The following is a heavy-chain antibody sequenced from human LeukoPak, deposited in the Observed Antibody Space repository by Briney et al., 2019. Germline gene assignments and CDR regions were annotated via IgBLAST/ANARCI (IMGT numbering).Heavy chain of an antibody. V-gene: IGHV3-23*01. CDR2: ISGSGSNT. Sequence: GGSLRLSCEASGFSFSSHAMSWVRQAPGKGQEWVSAISGSGSNTYYADSVKGRFTISRDNSANTLYLQMNSLRVEDTAVYYCAKGPLIEVAGTTWDYWGQGTLVTVSS. CDR3: AKGPLIEVAGTTWDY. J-gene: IGHJ4*02. CDR1: GFSFSSHA. D-gene: IGHD6-19*01.